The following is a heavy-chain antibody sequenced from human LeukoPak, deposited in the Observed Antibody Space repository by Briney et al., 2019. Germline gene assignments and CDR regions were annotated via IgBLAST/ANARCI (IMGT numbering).Heavy chain of an antibody. V-gene: IGHV3-74*01. D-gene: IGHD3-10*01. CDR2: INSDDSRT. CDR3: AKDPWSITMVRGVDY. Sequence: GGSLRLSCAASGFTFSAFWMHWVRQAPGKGLVWVSRINSDDSRTTYADSVKGRFTISRDNSKNTLYLQMNSLRAEDTAVYYCAKDPWSITMVRGVDYWGQGTLVTVSS. CDR1: GFTFSAFW. J-gene: IGHJ4*02.